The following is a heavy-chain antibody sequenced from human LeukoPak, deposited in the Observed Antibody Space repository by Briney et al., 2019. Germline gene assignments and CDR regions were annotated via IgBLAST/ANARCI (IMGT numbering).Heavy chain of an antibody. J-gene: IGHJ4*02. Sequence: GASVKVSCKASGYTFTDYYMHWVRQAPGRGLEWMGWINPNSGGTNYAQKFQGRVTMTRDTSISTAYMELSRLRSDDTAVYYCARVSGNFWSGYYWDYWGQGTLVTVSS. D-gene: IGHD3-3*01. CDR3: ARVSGNFWSGYYWDY. V-gene: IGHV1-2*02. CDR2: INPNSGGT. CDR1: GYTFTDYY.